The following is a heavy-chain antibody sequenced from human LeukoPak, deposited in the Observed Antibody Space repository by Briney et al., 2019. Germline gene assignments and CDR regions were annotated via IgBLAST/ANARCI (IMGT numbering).Heavy chain of an antibody. V-gene: IGHV3-11*06. CDR1: GFTVSSNY. Sequence: GGSLRLSCAASGFTVSSNYMSWVRQAPGKGLEWVSYISSSSSYTNYADSVKGRFTISRDNAKNSLYLQMNSLRAEDTAVYYCARAPHYSNYGPYYYGMDVWGQGTTVTVSS. J-gene: IGHJ6*02. CDR2: ISSSSSYT. D-gene: IGHD4-11*01. CDR3: ARAPHYSNYGPYYYGMDV.